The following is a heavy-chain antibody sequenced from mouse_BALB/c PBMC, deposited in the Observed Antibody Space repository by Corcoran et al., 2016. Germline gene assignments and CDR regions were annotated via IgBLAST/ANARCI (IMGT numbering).Heavy chain of an antibody. V-gene: IGHV14-3*02. CDR2: IDPANGNT. J-gene: IGHJ1*01. Sequence: EVQLQQSGAELVKPGASVKLSCTASGFNIKDTYMHWVKQRPEQGLEWIGRIDPANGNTKYDPKFQGKATITADTSSNTTYLQLSSLTSEDTAVYYCVVEGYFDVWGAGTTVTVSS. D-gene: IGHD1-1*01. CDR3: VVEGYFDV. CDR1: GFNIKDTY.